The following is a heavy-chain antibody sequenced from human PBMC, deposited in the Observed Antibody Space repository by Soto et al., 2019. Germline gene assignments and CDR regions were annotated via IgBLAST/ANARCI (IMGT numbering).Heavy chain of an antibody. CDR2: ISAYNGNT. J-gene: IGHJ6*03. V-gene: IGHV1-18*01. CDR3: ARGRARTPLYGDYTVNYYYYMDV. D-gene: IGHD4-17*01. Sequence: ASVKVSCKASGDTFTSYGISWVRQAPGQGLEWMGWISAYNGNTNYAQKFQGWVTMTRDTSISTAYMELSRLRSDDTAVYYCARGRARTPLYGDYTVNYYYYMDVWGKGTTVTVSS. CDR1: GDTFTSYG.